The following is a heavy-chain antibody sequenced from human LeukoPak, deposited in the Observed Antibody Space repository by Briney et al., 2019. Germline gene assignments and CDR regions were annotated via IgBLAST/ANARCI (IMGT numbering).Heavy chain of an antibody. D-gene: IGHD5-24*01. CDR3: ARGVATITVDY. V-gene: IGHV4-39*07. CDR2: IYYSGST. CDR1: GGSISSSSYH. Sequence: PSETLSLACTVSGGSISSSSYHWGWIRQPPGKGLEWIGSIYYSGSTYYNPSLKSRVTISVDTSKNQFSLKLSSVTAADTAVYYCARGVATITVDYWGQGTLVTVSS. J-gene: IGHJ4*02.